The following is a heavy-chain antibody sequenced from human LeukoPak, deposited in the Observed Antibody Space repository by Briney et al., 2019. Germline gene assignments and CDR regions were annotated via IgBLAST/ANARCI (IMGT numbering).Heavy chain of an antibody. CDR3: ARRSYYGSGSYYGSRWFDP. CDR1: GGSFSGYY. V-gene: IGHV4-34*01. CDR2: INHSGST. J-gene: IGHJ5*02. Sequence: SETLSLTCAAYGGSFSGYYWSWIRQPPGKGLEWIGEINHSGSTNYNPSLKSRVTISVDTSKNQFSLKLSSVTAADTAVYYCARRSYYGSGSYYGSRWFDPWGQGTLVTVSS. D-gene: IGHD3-10*01.